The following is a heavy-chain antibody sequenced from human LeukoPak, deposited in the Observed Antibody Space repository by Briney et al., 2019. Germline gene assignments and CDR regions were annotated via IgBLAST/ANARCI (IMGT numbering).Heavy chain of an antibody. J-gene: IGHJ4*02. V-gene: IGHV5-51*01. CDR1: GYSFTNYW. CDR3: ARGSSSWYRDFDY. Sequence: HGESLKISCKGSGYSFTNYWIGWVRQMPGKGLECMGIIYPGDSDTRYSPSFQGQVTISADKSISTAFLQWSSLEASDTAMYYCARGSSSWYRDFDYWGQGTLVTVSS. CDR2: IYPGDSDT. D-gene: IGHD6-13*01.